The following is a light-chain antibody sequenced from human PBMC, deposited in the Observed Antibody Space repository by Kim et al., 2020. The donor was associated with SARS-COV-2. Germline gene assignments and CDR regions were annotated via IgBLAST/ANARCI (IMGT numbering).Light chain of an antibody. CDR2: RNS. V-gene: IGLV10-54*04. J-gene: IGLJ3*02. Sequence: QTATLTCTANTPNVGNRGAAWLQQFQGHPPHLPSYRNSNLPSGISERFSASRSGNTASLTITGLQPEDEADYFCSAWDSRLSAWVFGGGTTLTVL. CDR1: TPNVGNRG. CDR3: SAWDSRLSAWV.